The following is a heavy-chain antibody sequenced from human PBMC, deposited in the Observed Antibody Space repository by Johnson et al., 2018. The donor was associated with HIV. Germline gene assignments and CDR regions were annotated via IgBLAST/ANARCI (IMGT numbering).Heavy chain of an antibody. CDR1: GFTFSSYE. D-gene: IGHD2-21*02. J-gene: IGHJ3*01. V-gene: IGHV3-48*03. CDR2: ISSSGSTI. CDR3: ARDRSKLLYPFDAFDL. Sequence: VQLVESGGGLVQPGGSLRLSCAASGFTFSSYEMNWVRQAPGKGLEWVSYISSSGSTIYYADSVKGRFTISRDNAKNSLYLQMNSLRAEDTAVFYCARDRSKLLYPFDAFDLWGQGTMVTVSS.